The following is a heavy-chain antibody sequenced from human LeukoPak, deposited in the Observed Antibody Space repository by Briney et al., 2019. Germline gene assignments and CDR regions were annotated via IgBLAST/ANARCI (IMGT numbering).Heavy chain of an antibody. J-gene: IGHJ4*02. CDR1: GFTFNNYA. Sequence: GGSLRLSCAASGFTFNNYAMHWVRQAPGKGLEWVAVIWYDGSNKYYADSVKGRFTISRDNSKNTLYLQMNSLRAEDTAVYYCASTDDYWGQGTLVTVSS. V-gene: IGHV3-33*08. CDR3: ASTDDY. CDR2: IWYDGSNK.